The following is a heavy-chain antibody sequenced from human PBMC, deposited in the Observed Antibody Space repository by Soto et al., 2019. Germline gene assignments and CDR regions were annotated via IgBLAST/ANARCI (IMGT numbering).Heavy chain of an antibody. CDR3: ARDFQDNSGLRPNVAGF. Sequence: QVQLVESGGGVVQPGRSLRLSCAASGFILRTYGMHWVRQAPGKGLEWVALIWYDGRYEYYADSVKGRFTISRDNSKNMLYLQMNSLRAEDTAVYYCARDFQDNSGLRPNVAGFWGQGTLVAVSS. CDR2: IWYDGRYE. D-gene: IGHD5-12*01. CDR1: GFILRTYG. J-gene: IGHJ4*02. V-gene: IGHV3-33*01.